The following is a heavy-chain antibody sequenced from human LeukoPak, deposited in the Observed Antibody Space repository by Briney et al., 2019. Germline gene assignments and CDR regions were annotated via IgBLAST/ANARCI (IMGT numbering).Heavy chain of an antibody. Sequence: GASVKVSCKASGYSFTCYFMQWVRQAPGQGLEWMGCINPNSGDTNYAQKFQGRVTMTRDTSISTAYMELSRLRSDDAAVYYCARRFYYAMDVWGQGTTVTVSS. J-gene: IGHJ6*02. V-gene: IGHV1-2*02. CDR1: GYSFTCYF. D-gene: IGHD3-16*01. CDR2: INPNSGDT. CDR3: ARRFYYAMDV.